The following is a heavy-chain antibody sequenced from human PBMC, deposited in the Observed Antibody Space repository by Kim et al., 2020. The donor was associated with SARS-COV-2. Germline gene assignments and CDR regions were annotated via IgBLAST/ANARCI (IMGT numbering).Heavy chain of an antibody. D-gene: IGHD1-26*01. Sequence: GRSTSYADTVKGRFTITSDNAKNTLYLQMNSLRAENTAVYYRARGWELLYWGQGTLVTVSS. J-gene: IGHJ4*02. CDR2: GRST. V-gene: IGHV3-74*01. CDR3: ARGWELLY.